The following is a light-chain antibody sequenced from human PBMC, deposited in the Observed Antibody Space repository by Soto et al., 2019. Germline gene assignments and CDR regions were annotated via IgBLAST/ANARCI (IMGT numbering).Light chain of an antibody. J-gene: IGKJ2*01. V-gene: IGKV3D-20*01. CDR3: QQYDSSPPYT. Sequence: VLTQSPATLSLSPGERATLSCGASQSVSSSNLAWYQQKPGLAPRLLIYAASTRATGIPDRFSGSGSGTDFTLTIRRLEPEDFAVYYCQQYDSSPPYTFGQGTKLEIK. CDR1: QSVSSSN. CDR2: AAS.